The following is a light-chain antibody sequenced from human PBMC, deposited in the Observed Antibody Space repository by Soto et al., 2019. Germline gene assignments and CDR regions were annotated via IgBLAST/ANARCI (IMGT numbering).Light chain of an antibody. J-gene: IGKJ3*01. CDR3: QQYYSTPFT. CDR2: WAS. V-gene: IGKV4-1*01. CDR1: QSVLYSSNDKNY. Sequence: DIVMTQSPDSLAVSLGERASINCKASQSVLYSSNDKNYLAWYQQKPGQPPNLIIYWASTRESGVPDRFSGSGSGTDFTLTISSLQADDVEVYYCQQYYSTPFTFGLGTKVEI.